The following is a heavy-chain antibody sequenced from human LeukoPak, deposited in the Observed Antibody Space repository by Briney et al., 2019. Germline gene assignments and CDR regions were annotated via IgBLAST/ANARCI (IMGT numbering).Heavy chain of an antibody. CDR2: TYYSGTT. D-gene: IGHD1-1*01. J-gene: IGHJ4*02. CDR3: ARGGSHWIDY. V-gene: IGHV4-59*01. Sequence: SETLSLTCTVSGGSISSYYWSWIRQPPGKGLEWIGYTYYSGTTNYNPSLKSRVTISVDTSKNQFSLKLTSVTAADTAVYYCARGGSHWIDYWGQGTLVTVSS. CDR1: GGSISSYY.